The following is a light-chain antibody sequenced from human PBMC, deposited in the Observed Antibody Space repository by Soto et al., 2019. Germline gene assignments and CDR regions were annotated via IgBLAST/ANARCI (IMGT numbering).Light chain of an antibody. J-gene: IGLJ3*02. V-gene: IGLV2-14*01. Sequence: QSALTQPASVSGSPGQSITISCSGTSSDVGFYNYVSWFQQYTGKAPKLMIFEVTNRPSGVSDRFSGSKSDNTASLTISGLQADDEADYFCTSYTTSSTWVFGGGTKLTVL. CDR3: TSYTTSSTWV. CDR1: SSDVGFYNY. CDR2: EVT.